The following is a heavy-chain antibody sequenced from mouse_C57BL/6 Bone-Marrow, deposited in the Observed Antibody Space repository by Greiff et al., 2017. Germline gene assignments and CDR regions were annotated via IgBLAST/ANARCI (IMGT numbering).Heavy chain of an antibody. Sequence: VKLQESGAELVRPGTSVKVSCKASGYAFTNYLIEWVKQRPGQGLEWIGVINPGSGGTNYNEKFKGKATLTADKSSSTAYMQLSSLTSEDSAVYFCARCRLKLEGDYWGQGTSVTVSS. CDR1: GYAFTNYL. J-gene: IGHJ4*01. V-gene: IGHV1-54*01. CDR2: INPGSGGT. CDR3: ARCRLKLEGDY. D-gene: IGHD3-2*02.